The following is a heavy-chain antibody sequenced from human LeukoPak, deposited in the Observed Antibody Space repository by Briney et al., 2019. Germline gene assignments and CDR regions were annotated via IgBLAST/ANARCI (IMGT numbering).Heavy chain of an antibody. V-gene: IGHV1-69*04. Sequence: ASVKVSCKASGGTFSSYAISWVRQAPGQGLEWMGRIIPILGIANYAQKFQGRVTITADKSTSTAYMELSSLRSEDTAVYYCARPYYCSSTSCSLGAFDIWGQGTMVTVSS. J-gene: IGHJ3*02. D-gene: IGHD2-2*01. CDR2: IIPILGIA. CDR1: GGTFSSYA. CDR3: ARPYYCSSTSCSLGAFDI.